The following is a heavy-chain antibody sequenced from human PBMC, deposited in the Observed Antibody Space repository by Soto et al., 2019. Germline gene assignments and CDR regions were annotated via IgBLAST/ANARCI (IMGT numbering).Heavy chain of an antibody. Sequence: EVQLLESGGGLVQPGGSLRLSCAASGFTFSSYAMSWVRQAPGKGLEWVSAISGSGGSTYYADSVKGRFTISRDNSKNTLYLQMYSLRAEDTAVYYCAKGRGYSYGFSDFDYWGQGTLVTVSS. CDR1: GFTFSSYA. CDR2: ISGSGGST. D-gene: IGHD5-18*01. J-gene: IGHJ4*02. V-gene: IGHV3-23*01. CDR3: AKGRGYSYGFSDFDY.